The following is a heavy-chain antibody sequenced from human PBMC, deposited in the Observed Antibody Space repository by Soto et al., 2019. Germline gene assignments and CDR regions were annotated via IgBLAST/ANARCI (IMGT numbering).Heavy chain of an antibody. V-gene: IGHV1-18*01. D-gene: IGHD3-3*01. CDR3: ARAQYHDSFSYFDY. CDR1: GYTFFSYG. J-gene: IGHJ4*02. CDR2: ISAYNGNT. Sequence: QVQLVQSGTEVKKPGASVKVSCKASGYTFFSYGISWVRQAPGQGLEWMGWISAYNGNTNYAQKLQGRVTMTTDTSTKTAYMELRSLRSDDTAIYYCARAQYHDSFSYFDYWGQGTQVTVSS.